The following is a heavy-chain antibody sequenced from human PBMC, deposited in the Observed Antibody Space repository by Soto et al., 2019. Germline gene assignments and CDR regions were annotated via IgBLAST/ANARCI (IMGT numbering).Heavy chain of an antibody. Sequence: SERLWLSCTVCGGSMSSYYGDWIRQPPGKGLEWIGYIYYTGSTNYNPSLKSRVTISVDTSKNHFSLKLSSVTAADTAVYYCARARVGTAIFDNWGQGTLVTASS. CDR1: GGSMSSYY. CDR3: ARARVGTAIFDN. CDR2: IYYTGST. V-gene: IGHV4-59*01. D-gene: IGHD1-1*01. J-gene: IGHJ4*02.